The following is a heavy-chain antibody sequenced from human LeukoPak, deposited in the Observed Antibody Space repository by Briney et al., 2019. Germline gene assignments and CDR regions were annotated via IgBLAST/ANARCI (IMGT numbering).Heavy chain of an antibody. CDR1: GFTFTSYG. CDR3: ATEGTVITYYFDY. Sequence: PGGSLRLSCAASGFTFTSYGIHWVRQAPGKGLEWVAFIRYGGSDKYYSDSVKGRFTISRDTSKSTLYLQMNRLRTEDTAMYYCATEGTVITYYFDYWGQGTLVTVSS. CDR2: IRYGGSDK. V-gene: IGHV3-30*02. J-gene: IGHJ4*02. D-gene: IGHD4-23*01.